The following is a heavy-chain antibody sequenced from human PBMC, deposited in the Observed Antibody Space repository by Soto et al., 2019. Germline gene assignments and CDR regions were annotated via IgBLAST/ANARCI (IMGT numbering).Heavy chain of an antibody. CDR3: AIPKYSSSY. J-gene: IGHJ4*02. D-gene: IGHD6-6*01. CDR1: GYTFTSYA. V-gene: IGHV1-3*01. Sequence: ASVKVSCKASGYTFTSYAMHWVRQAPGQRLEWMGWINASNGNTKYSQKFQGRVTITTDKSASTAYMELSSLRSEDTAVYYCAIPKYSSSYWGQGTLVTVSS. CDR2: INASNGNT.